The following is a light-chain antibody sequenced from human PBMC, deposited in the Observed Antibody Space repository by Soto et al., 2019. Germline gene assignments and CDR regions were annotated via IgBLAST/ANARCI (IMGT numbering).Light chain of an antibody. CDR2: GAS. J-gene: IGKJ5*01. V-gene: IGKV3-15*01. Sequence: RVLTQCPSTLSVAPGESATLSCRASQSISSNLAWYQQKPGQSPRLLIYGASSRATGVPVRFSGSGSGVAFTLTISSLQSEDFAVYYCQQYNNWPPITFGQGTRLEIK. CDR1: QSISSN. CDR3: QQYNNWPPIT.